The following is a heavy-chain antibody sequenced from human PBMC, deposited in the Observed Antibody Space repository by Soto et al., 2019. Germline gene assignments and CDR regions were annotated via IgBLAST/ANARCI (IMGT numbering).Heavy chain of an antibody. CDR2: IGTAGDT. D-gene: IGHD3-9*01. J-gene: IGHJ6*02. CDR3: ARTSYYDIGGMDV. Sequence: EVQLVESGGGLVQPGGPLRLSCAASGFTFSTYEMHWVRQATGKGLEWVSGIGTAGDTDYPGSVEGRFTISRENAKNSLYLQLNSLRAEDTAVYYCARTSYYDIGGMDVWGQGTTVTVSS. V-gene: IGHV3-13*01. CDR1: GFTFSTYE.